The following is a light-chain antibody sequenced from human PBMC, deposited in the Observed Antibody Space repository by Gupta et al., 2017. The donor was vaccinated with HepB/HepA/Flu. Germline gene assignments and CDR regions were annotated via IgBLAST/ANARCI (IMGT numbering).Light chain of an antibody. J-gene: IGKJ1*01. Sequence: DIVMTQFPDSLAVSLGERATLNCKSSQGVLYSYNNKNYLAWYQQKPGQPPKLLIYGASTRECGVPDRFSGSGSGTDFTLTISSLQAEDVAVYYCQQYDRSPWTFGQGTKVEIK. CDR1: QGVLYSYNNKNY. CDR3: QQYDRSPWT. CDR2: GAS. V-gene: IGKV4-1*01.